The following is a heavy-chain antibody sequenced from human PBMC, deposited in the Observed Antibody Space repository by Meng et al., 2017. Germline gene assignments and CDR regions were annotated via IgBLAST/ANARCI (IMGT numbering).Heavy chain of an antibody. D-gene: IGHD4-17*01. J-gene: IGHJ4*02. CDR1: GYPISSGYY. CDR3: ARNDYGDYRIDY. Sequence: GPLRLSCAVSGYPISSGYYWGWIRQPPGKGLEWIGGIYHSGSTYYNPSLKSRVTISVDTSKNQFSLKLSSVTAADTAVYYCARNDYGDYRIDYWGQGTLVTVSS. V-gene: IGHV4-38-2*01. CDR2: IYHSGST.